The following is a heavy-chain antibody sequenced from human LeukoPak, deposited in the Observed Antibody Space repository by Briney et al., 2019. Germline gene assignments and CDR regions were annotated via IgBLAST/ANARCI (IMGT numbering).Heavy chain of an antibody. Sequence: GSLRLSCAASGFTFSSHWMSWVRQAPGKGLEWVANIKQDGSEKYYVDSVKGRFTISRDNAKNSLYLQMNSPRVDDTAVYYCVRDELGAYDYWGQGTLVTVSS. D-gene: IGHD3-3*01. CDR3: VRDELGAYDY. V-gene: IGHV3-7*01. CDR1: GFTFSSHW. CDR2: IKQDGSEK. J-gene: IGHJ4*02.